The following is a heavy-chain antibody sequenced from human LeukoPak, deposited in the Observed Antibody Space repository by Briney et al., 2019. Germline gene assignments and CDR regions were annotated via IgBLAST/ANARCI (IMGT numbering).Heavy chain of an antibody. D-gene: IGHD6-19*01. Sequence: GGSLRLSCAVSGWSFSSYWMSWVRQVPGKGLEWVSSINEVGSDTRYADSVRGRFTISRDNAKNSLYLQMNSLRAEDTAVYYCARQYSSGWYCDYWGQGTLVTVSS. J-gene: IGHJ4*02. CDR3: ARQYSSGWYCDY. V-gene: IGHV3-7*01. CDR1: GWSFSSYW. CDR2: INEVGSDT.